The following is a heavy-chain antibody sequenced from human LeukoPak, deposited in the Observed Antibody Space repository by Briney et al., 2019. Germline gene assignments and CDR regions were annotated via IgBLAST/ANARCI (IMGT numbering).Heavy chain of an antibody. CDR2: ISASGGST. D-gene: IGHD4/OR15-4a*01. V-gene: IGHV3-23*01. CDR3: AKASARYYFDY. Sequence: TGGSLRLSCAASGFTFSTYAMHWVRQAPGKGLEWVSGISASGGSTFYADSVKGRFTISRDNSKNTLFLQMSSLRREDTAMYYCAKASARYYFDYWGQGIPVTVSS. CDR1: GFTFSTYA. J-gene: IGHJ4*02.